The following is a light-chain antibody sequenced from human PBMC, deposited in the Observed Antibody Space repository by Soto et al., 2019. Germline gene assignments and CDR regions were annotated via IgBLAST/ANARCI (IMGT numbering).Light chain of an antibody. J-gene: IGKJ2*01. CDR3: QQYSNTLYT. Sequence: DIQMTQSPSTLSASVGDRVTITCRASQGISNWLAWYQQKPGKAPNLLIYDASSLQSGVPSRFSGSGSGTEFTLTNSSLQPDDFATYYCQQYSNTLYTFSQGTKLEIK. CDR1: QGISNW. V-gene: IGKV1-5*01. CDR2: DAS.